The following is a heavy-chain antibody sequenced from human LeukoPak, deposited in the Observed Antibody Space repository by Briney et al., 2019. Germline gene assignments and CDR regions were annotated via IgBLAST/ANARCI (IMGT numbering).Heavy chain of an antibody. D-gene: IGHD3-22*01. CDR3: AHRPVPYYYDSSDYFDY. CDR2: IYWDDDK. Sequence: SGPTLVKPTQTLTLTCTFSGFSLSTSGVGVGWIRQPPGKALVWLALIYWDDDKRYSPSLKSRLTITKDTSKNQVVLTMTNMDPVDTATYYCAHRPVPYYYDSSDYFDYWGQGTLVTVSS. V-gene: IGHV2-5*02. J-gene: IGHJ4*02. CDR1: GFSLSTSGVG.